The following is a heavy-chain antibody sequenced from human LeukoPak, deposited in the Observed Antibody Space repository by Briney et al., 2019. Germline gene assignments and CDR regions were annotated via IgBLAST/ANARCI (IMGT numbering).Heavy chain of an antibody. Sequence: GGSLRLSCAASGFTVSSNYMSWVRQAPGKGLEWVSVIYSGGSTYYADSVKGRFTISRDNSKNTLYLQMNSLRAEDTAVYYCASSQLLWFGELLSRADAFDIWGQGTMVTVSS. CDR3: ASSQLLWFGELLSRADAFDI. CDR2: IYSGGST. V-gene: IGHV3-53*01. CDR1: GFTVSSNY. D-gene: IGHD3-10*01. J-gene: IGHJ3*02.